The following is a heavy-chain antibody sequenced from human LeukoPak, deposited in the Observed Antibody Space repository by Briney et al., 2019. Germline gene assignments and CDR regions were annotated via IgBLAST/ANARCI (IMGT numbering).Heavy chain of an antibody. CDR2: IWYDGSNK. D-gene: IGHD4-17*01. CDR1: GFTFSSHG. V-gene: IGHV3-33*01. Sequence: PGRSLRLSCAASGFTFSSHGMHWVRQAPGKGLEWVAVIWYDGSNKYYADSVKGRFTISRDNSKNTLYLQMNSLRAEDTAVYYCARVRDYGDYHDGMDVWGQGTTVTVSS. J-gene: IGHJ6*02. CDR3: ARVRDYGDYHDGMDV.